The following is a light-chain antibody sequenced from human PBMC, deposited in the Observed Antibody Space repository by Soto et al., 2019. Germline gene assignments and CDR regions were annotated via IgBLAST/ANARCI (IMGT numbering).Light chain of an antibody. V-gene: IGKV3-15*01. Sequence: EIVMTQSPATLSVSPGERATLSCRASQSVSTNLAWYQQKPGQAPTLLIYDASLRATGFSARFSGSGTGTEFTLTISSLQSEDFAVYYCQQYNKCPLTFGGGTEVEIK. CDR3: QQYNKCPLT. J-gene: IGKJ4*01. CDR2: DAS. CDR1: QSVSTN.